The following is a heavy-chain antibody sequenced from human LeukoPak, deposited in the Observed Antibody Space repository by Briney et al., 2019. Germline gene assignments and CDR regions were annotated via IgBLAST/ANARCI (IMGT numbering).Heavy chain of an antibody. Sequence: ASVKVSCKASGYSFSSYGITWVRQAPGQGLEWLGWIITYSGKTYYAEKVQGRVSMTTDTSTSTAYMELRSLRSGDTAVYYCARGPFPGRQPESNWGQGTLVTVSS. CDR1: GYSFSSYG. V-gene: IGHV1-18*01. CDR2: IITYSGKT. D-gene: IGHD1-14*01. J-gene: IGHJ4*02. CDR3: ARGPFPGRQPESN.